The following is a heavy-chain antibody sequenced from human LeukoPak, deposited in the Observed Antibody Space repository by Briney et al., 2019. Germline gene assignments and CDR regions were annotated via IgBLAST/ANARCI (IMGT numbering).Heavy chain of an antibody. CDR1: GGSISSSSYY. V-gene: IGHV4-39*01. D-gene: IGHD3-22*01. Sequence: SETLSLTCTVSGGSISSSSYYWGWIRQPPGKGLEWIGSIYYSGSTYYNPSLKSRVTISVDTSKNQFSLKLSSVTAADTAVYYCARQYYYDSKGGTFDYRGQGTLVTVSS. CDR2: IYYSGST. J-gene: IGHJ4*02. CDR3: ARQYYYDSKGGTFDY.